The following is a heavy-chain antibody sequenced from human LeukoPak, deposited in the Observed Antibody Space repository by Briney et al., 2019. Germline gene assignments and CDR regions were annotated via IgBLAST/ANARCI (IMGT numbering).Heavy chain of an antibody. CDR1: GGSISSSGYY. CDR2: VHYSGTT. J-gene: IGHJ4*02. Sequence: SETLSLTCTVSGGSISSSGYYWAWIRQPPGNGLEWIGSVHYSGTTYYNPSLKSRLTISVDTSKIQFSLKLSFVTAADTAVYYCAARVPSALTPDYWGQGTLVTVSS. CDR3: AARVPSALTPDY. D-gene: IGHD2-2*01. V-gene: IGHV4-39*01.